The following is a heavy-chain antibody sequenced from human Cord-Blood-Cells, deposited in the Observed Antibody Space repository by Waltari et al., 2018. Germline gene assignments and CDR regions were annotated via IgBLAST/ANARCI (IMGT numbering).Heavy chain of an antibody. CDR2: INPTSGGT. J-gene: IGHJ4*02. D-gene: IGHD7-27*01. Sequence: QVQLVQSGAEVKKPGASVKVSCKASGYTFTGYYMHWVRQAPGQGLEWMGWINPTSGGTTYEQKCQGRVTMTRHTSISTAYMELSRLRSDDTAVYYCARGVLGLYYFDCWGQGTLVTVSS. V-gene: IGHV1-2*02. CDR1: GYTFTGYY. CDR3: ARGVLGLYYFDC.